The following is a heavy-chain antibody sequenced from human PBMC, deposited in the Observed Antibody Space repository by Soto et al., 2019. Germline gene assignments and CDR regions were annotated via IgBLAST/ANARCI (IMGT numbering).Heavy chain of an antibody. CDR1: GVTYNTFA. V-gene: IGHV1-69*10. D-gene: IGHD6-25*01. CDR3: VRAAKRYFDY. J-gene: IGHJ4*02. CDR2: IIPVLGPA. Sequence: SSVKVSCKASGVTYNTFAVSWARQAPGQGREWMAGIIPVLGPAFYAQKFQGRVTITADKSTSTAYLELTSLRSEDTAEYYCVRAAKRYFDYWGQGTLVTVSS.